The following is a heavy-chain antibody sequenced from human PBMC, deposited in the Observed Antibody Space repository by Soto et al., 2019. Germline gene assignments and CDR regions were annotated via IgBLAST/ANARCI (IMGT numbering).Heavy chain of an antibody. CDR2: IYYSGST. V-gene: IGHV4-59*06. CDR3: ARDNGYGYYYGSGSYSPGP. J-gene: IGHJ5*02. CDR1: GGSISSYY. D-gene: IGHD3-10*01. Sequence: SETLSLTCTVSGGSISSYYWSWIRQHPGKGLEWIGYIYYSGSTYYNPSLKSRVTISVDTSKNQFSLKLSSVTAADTAVYYCARDNGYGYYYGSGSYSPGPWGQGTLVTVSS.